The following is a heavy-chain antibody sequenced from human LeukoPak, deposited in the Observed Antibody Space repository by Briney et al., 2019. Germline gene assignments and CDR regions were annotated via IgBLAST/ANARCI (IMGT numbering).Heavy chain of an antibody. CDR1: GFTFSSYS. V-gene: IGHV3-21*01. CDR2: ISSSSSYI. CDR3: ARDGHLHGMDV. Sequence: GGSLRLSCAASGFTFSSYSMNWVRQAPGKGLEWVSSISSSSSYIYYADSVKGRFTVSRDNAKNSLYLQMNSLRAEDTAVYYCARDGHLHGMDVWGKGTTVTVSS. J-gene: IGHJ6*04.